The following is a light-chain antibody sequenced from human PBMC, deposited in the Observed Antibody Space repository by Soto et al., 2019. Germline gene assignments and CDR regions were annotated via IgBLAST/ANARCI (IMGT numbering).Light chain of an antibody. J-gene: IGLJ1*01. CDR1: SSDVGGYNF. CDR2: DAT. CDR3: SSYTSSGTDV. V-gene: IGLV2-14*01. Sequence: QSALTQPASVSGSPGQAISIAFIGTSSDVGGYNFVSWYQQHPGKAPKLMIYDATNRPSGVSNRFSGSKSGNTASLTISGLQAEDEADYYCSSYTSSGTDVFGTGTKVTVL.